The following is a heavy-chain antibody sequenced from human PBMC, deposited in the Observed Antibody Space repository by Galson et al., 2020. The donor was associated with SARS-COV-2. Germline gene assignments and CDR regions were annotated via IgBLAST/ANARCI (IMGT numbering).Heavy chain of an antibody. J-gene: IGHJ4*02. CDR2: ISYDGSNK. D-gene: IGHD1-26*01. V-gene: IGHV3-30*04. CDR1: GFTFSSYA. CDR3: ASGRSGSYWTRFGY. Sequence: GGSLRLSCAASGFTFSSYAMHWVRQAPGKGLEWVAVISYDGSNKYYADSVKGRFTISRDNSKNTLYLQMNSLRAEDTAVYYCASGRSGSYWTRFGYWGQGTLVTGSS.